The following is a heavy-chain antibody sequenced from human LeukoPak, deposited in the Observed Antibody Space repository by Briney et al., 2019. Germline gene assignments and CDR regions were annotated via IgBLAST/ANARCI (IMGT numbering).Heavy chain of an antibody. J-gene: IGHJ3*02. D-gene: IGHD1-26*01. CDR3: ARGYSGSQPDAFDI. Sequence: SETLSLTCTVSGGSIISYYWSWIRQPPGKGLEWIGYIYYSGSTNYNPSLKSRVTISVDTSKNQFSLKLSSVTAADTAVYYCARGYSGSQPDAFDIWGQGTMVTVSS. CDR1: GGSIISYY. V-gene: IGHV4-59*01. CDR2: IYYSGST.